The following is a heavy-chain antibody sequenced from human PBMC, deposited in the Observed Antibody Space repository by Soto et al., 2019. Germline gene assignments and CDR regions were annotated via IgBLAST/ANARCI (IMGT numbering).Heavy chain of an antibody. Sequence: EMQLVESGGDLVKPGGSLRLSCAGAGFSFFSYTMTWVRQAPGKGLEWVSSISSDNKYIYYADSVKGRFTISRDNAKGSLFLQMTSLRADDTAVYYCTRSPRSITGTPTGGAQNDYWGQGALVTVSS. D-gene: IGHD1-7*01. V-gene: IGHV3-21*01. CDR3: TRSPRSITGTPTGGAQNDY. CDR2: ISSDNKYI. CDR1: GFSFFSYT. J-gene: IGHJ4*02.